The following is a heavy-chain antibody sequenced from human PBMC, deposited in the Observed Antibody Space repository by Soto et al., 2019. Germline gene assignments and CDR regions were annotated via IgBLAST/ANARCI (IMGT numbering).Heavy chain of an antibody. CDR2: SIPIFGTA. CDR3: AREGYSGSYFDY. V-gene: IGHV1-69*06. D-gene: IGHD1-26*01. CDR1: GDTFSNYA. Sequence: QVHLVLSGAEVKMPGSSVTVSCKASGDTFSNYAISWVRQAPGQGLEWMGDSIPIFGTAYYAQKFQGRLTIVADKSTSTAYMELSSLRFDDTAVYYCAREGYSGSYFDYWGQGTLVTVSS. J-gene: IGHJ4*02.